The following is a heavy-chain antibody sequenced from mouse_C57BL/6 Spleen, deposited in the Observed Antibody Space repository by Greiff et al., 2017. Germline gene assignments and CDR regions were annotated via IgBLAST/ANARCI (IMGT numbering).Heavy chain of an antibody. CDR3: ARMVVDWYFDV. J-gene: IGHJ1*03. CDR2: ISSGSSTI. Sequence: EVKLMESGGGLVKPGGSLKLSCAASGFTFSDYGMHWVRQAPEKGLEWVAYISSGSSTIYYADTVKGRFTISRDNAKNTLFLQMTSLRSEDTAMYYCARMVVDWYFDVWGTGTTVTVSS. V-gene: IGHV5-17*01. D-gene: IGHD1-1*01. CDR1: GFTFSDYG.